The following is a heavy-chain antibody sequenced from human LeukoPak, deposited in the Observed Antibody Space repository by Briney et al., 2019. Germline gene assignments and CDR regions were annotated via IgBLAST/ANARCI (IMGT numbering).Heavy chain of an antibody. J-gene: IGHJ5*02. CDR2: IYYSGST. Sequence: SETLSLTCSVSDGSINSYYWNWIRRPPGKGLEWIGYIYYSGSTNYNPSLKSRVTISVDTSKNQFSLKLNSVIAADTAVYYCGRRGLLVPASWGQGTLVTVSS. CDR1: DGSINSYY. V-gene: IGHV4-59*08. CDR3: GRRGLLVPAS. D-gene: IGHD2-2*01.